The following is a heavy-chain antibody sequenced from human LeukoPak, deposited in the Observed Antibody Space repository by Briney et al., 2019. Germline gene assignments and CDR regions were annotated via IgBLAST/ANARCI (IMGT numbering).Heavy chain of an antibody. D-gene: IGHD3-3*01. CDR1: GFTFSSYA. Sequence: GGSLRLSCAASGFTFSSYAMHCVRQAPGKGLEWVAVISYDGSNKYYADSVKGRFTIPRDNSKNTLYLQMNSLRAEDTAVYYCARVNEPYYDFWSGSFWGQGTRVTVSS. J-gene: IGHJ4*02. CDR2: ISYDGSNK. CDR3: ARVNEPYYDFWSGSF. V-gene: IGHV3-30-3*01.